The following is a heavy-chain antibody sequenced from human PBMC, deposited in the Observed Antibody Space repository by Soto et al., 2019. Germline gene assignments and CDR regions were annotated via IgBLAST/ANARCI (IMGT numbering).Heavy chain of an antibody. J-gene: IGHJ4*02. CDR3: ARDRVGNDY. CDR1: GYTFTSYA. V-gene: IGHV1-3*04. Sequence: VASVKVSCKASGYTFTSYAMHWMRQAPGQSLEWLGWINTGNGDTRYPQKFQGRVTVTRDTSASTVYMELSSLNSEDTAVYYCARDRVGNDYWGQGTQVTVSS. CDR2: INTGNGDT.